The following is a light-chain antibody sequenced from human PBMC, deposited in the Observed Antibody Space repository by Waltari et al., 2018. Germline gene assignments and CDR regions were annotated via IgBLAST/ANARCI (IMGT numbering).Light chain of an antibody. V-gene: IGLV1-47*01. Sequence: QSVLTQPPSASATPGQRVTIPCSGSSSNIGNHYVSWNQQFPGTAPKLLIYRNNQRPSGVPDRFSGSKSGTSASLAISGLRSEDESDYYCAAWDDSLRGPVFGGGTKVTVL. J-gene: IGLJ3*02. CDR3: AAWDDSLRGPV. CDR2: RNN. CDR1: SSNIGNHY.